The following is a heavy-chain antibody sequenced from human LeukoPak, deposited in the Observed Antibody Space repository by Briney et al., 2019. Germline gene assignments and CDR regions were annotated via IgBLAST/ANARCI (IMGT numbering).Heavy chain of an antibody. J-gene: IGHJ5*02. CDR1: GGSISSGGYY. V-gene: IGHV4-30-2*01. CDR2: IYHSGST. D-gene: IGHD6-13*01. Sequence: SQTLSLTCTVSGGSISSGGYYWSWIRQPPGKGLEWIGYIYHSGSTYYNPSLKSRVTISVDRSKNQFSLKLSSVTAADTAVYYCARVAAAANWFDPWGQGTLVTVSS. CDR3: ARVAAAANWFDP.